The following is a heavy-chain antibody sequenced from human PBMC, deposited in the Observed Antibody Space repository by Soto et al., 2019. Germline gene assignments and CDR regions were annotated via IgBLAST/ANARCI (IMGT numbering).Heavy chain of an antibody. Sequence: ASVKVSFKASGYTFTSYGIHWVRQAPGQRLEWMGWINAANGDTKYSPKLQGRVTITRDTSASTAYMELSSLRSEDTAVYYCVRRQVSATGIDWFDPWGQGTLVTVSS. CDR2: INAANGDT. CDR1: GYTFTSYG. CDR3: VRRQVSATGIDWFDP. J-gene: IGHJ5*02. V-gene: IGHV1-3*01. D-gene: IGHD6-13*01.